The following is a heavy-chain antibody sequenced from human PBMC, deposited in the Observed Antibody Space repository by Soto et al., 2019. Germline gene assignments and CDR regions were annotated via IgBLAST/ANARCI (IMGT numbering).Heavy chain of an antibody. Sequence: EVQVVESGGGLVQPGGSLRLSCAASGFTFSTYSMNWVRQAPGKGLEWVSYISSTGNTIYYPDSVKGRFTISRDTAKKSLYLQLNSLRGEDTAVYYCARSGYFDYWGQGTLVTVSS. D-gene: IGHD2-8*02. CDR1: GFTFSTYS. CDR3: ARSGYFDY. V-gene: IGHV3-48*01. CDR2: ISSTGNTI. J-gene: IGHJ4*02.